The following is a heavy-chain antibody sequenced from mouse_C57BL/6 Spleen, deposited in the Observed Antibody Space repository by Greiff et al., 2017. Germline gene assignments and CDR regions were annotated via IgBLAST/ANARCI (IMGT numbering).Heavy chain of an antibody. CDR3: ARDGFAY. Sequence: QVHVKQSGAELARPGASVKMSCKASGYTFTSYTMHWVKQRPGQGLEWIGYLNPSSGYTKYNQKFKDKATLTADKSSSTAYIQLSSLTSEDSAVYYCARDGFAYWGQGTLVTVSA. CDR2: LNPSSGYT. CDR1: GYTFTSYT. J-gene: IGHJ3*01. V-gene: IGHV1-4*01.